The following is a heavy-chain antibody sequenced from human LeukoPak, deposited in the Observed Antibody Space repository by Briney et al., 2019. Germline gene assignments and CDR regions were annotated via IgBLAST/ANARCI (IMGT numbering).Heavy chain of an antibody. CDR2: LYYDGST. CDR3: AREYMGENKEGEKYYYRSGSDYFNWFDP. CDR1: GGSISGYY. D-gene: IGHD3-10*01. J-gene: IGHJ5*02. Sequence: SETLSLTCTVSGGSISGYYWSWLRQPPGKGLEWIGYLYYDGSTTYNPSLKSRVTISVDTSKNQFSLKLSSVTAADTAVFYCAREYMGENKEGEKYYYRSGSDYFNWFDPWGQGTLVTVSS. V-gene: IGHV4-59*01.